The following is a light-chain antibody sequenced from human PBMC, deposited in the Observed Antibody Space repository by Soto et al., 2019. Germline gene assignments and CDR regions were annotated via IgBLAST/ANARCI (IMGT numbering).Light chain of an antibody. CDR1: SXDVGGYNY. CDR3: SSYTSSSSDV. CDR2: EVS. Sequence: QSALTQPASVSGSPGQSITISCTGTSXDVGGYNYVSWYQQHPGKAPKLMIYEVSNRPSGVSNRFSGSKSGNTASLTISGLQAEDEADYYCSSYTSSSSDVLGTGTKLTVL. V-gene: IGLV2-14*01. J-gene: IGLJ1*01.